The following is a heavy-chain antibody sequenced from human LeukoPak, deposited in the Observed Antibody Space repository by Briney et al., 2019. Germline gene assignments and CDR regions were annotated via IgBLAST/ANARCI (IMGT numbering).Heavy chain of an antibody. D-gene: IGHD4-17*01. CDR1: GFTFSAYG. V-gene: IGHV3-23*01. CDR2: ISDTVRDT. Sequence: GESLRLSCAASGFTFSAYGMGWVRQAPGKGLEWVSHISDTVRDTWYANSVKGRFIISRDNSRDTVYLQMSSLRPEDTALYFCAKDNYGGIFASWGQGTLVTVSS. J-gene: IGHJ4*02. CDR3: AKDNYGGIFAS.